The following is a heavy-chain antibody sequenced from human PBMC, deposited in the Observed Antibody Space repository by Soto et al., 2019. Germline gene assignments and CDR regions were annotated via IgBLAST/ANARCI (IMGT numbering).Heavy chain of an antibody. D-gene: IGHD6-6*01. V-gene: IGHV4-59*05. CDR2: IYYSGST. CDR1: GGSISSYY. J-gene: IGHJ6*02. Sequence: SETLSLTYTVSGGSISSYYWSWIRQPPGKGLEWIGSIYYSGSTYYNPSLKSRVTISVDTSKNQFSLKLSSVTAADTAVYYCSSSSGGYYYYGMDVWGQGTTVTVSS. CDR3: SSSSGGYYYYGMDV.